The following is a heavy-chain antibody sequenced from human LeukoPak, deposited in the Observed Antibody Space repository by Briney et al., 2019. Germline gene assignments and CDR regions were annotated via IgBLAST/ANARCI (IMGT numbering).Heavy chain of an antibody. CDR3: ARGPFMAVGVVDY. CDR1: GGTFSSYA. CDR2: IIPILGIA. Sequence: SVKVSCKASGGTFSSYAISWVRQAPGQGLEWMGRIIPILGIANYAQKFQGRVTITADKSTSTAYMELSSLRSEDTAVYYCARGPFMAVGVVDYWGQGTLVTVSS. J-gene: IGHJ4*02. V-gene: IGHV1-69*04. D-gene: IGHD1-26*01.